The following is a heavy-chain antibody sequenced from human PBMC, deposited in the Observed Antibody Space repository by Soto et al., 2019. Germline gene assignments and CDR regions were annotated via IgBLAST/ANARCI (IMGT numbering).Heavy chain of an antibody. V-gene: IGHV4-31*03. J-gene: IGHJ6*02. CDR3: AREAAAAGTPKLYYYYGMDV. D-gene: IGHD6-13*01. CDR1: GGSISSGGYY. Sequence: SETLSLTCTVSGGSISSGGYYWSWIRQHPGKGLEWIGYIYYSGSTYYNPSLKSRVTISVDTSKNQFSLKLSSVTAADTAVYYCAREAAAAGTPKLYYYYGMDVWGQGTTVTVSS. CDR2: IYYSGST.